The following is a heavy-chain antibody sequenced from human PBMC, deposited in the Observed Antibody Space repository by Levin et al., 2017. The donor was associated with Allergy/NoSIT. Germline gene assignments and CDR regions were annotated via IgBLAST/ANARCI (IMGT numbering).Heavy chain of an antibody. D-gene: IGHD4-17*01. CDR2: IYYSGST. CDR3: ARPYGDYVGYFDL. CDR1: GGSISSSSYY. Sequence: SQTLSLTCTVSGGSISSSSYYWGWIRQPPGKGLEWIGSIYYSGSTYYNPSLKSRVTISVDTSKNQFSLKLSSVTAADTAVYYCARPYGDYVGYFDLWGRGTLVTVSS. J-gene: IGHJ2*01. V-gene: IGHV4-39*01.